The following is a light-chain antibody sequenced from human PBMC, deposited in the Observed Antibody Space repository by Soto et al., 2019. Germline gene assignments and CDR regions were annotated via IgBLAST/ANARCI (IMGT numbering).Light chain of an antibody. J-gene: IGKJ4*01. CDR2: GAS. Sequence: IGLTQSPGTLSLSPGERATLSCRASPSVYKNFLAWYQQKPGQAPRLLINGASTRATGIPDRFSGSGSGTDFSLTIDRLEPEDFAVYFCQQYGSSPTTFGGGTKVAIK. CDR1: PSVYKNF. V-gene: IGKV3-20*01. CDR3: QQYGSSPTT.